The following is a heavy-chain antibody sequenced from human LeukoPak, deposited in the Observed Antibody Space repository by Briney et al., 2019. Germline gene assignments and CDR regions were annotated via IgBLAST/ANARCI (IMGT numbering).Heavy chain of an antibody. CDR3: ASCGGNSPFYYYYGMDV. CDR1: GFTFSSYW. CDR2: IKQDGSEK. J-gene: IGHJ6*02. V-gene: IGHV3-7*01. Sequence: GGSLRLSCAASGFTFSSYWMSWVRQAPGKGLEWVANIKQDGSEKYYVDSVKGRFTISRDNAKNSLYLQMNSLGAEDTAVYYCASCGGNSPFYYYYGMDVWGQGTTVTVSS. D-gene: IGHD4-23*01.